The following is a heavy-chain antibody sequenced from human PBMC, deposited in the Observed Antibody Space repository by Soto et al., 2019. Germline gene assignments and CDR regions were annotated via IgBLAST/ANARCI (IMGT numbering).Heavy chain of an antibody. CDR2: LTWNSDRI. Sequence: EVQLVESGGGLVQPGKSLRLSCAASGFTFDDYAMHWVRQAPGKGLEWVSGLTWNSDRIDYADSVKGRFTISRDNAKNSLYLQMNSLKTEDTALYYCAKDIGADYSFYYMDVWGKGTTVTVSS. CDR3: AKDIGADYSFYYMDV. CDR1: GFTFDDYA. V-gene: IGHV3-9*01. D-gene: IGHD3-3*01. J-gene: IGHJ6*03.